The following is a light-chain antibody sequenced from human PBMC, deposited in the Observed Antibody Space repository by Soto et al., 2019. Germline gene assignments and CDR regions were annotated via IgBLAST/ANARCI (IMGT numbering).Light chain of an antibody. Sequence: QPVLTQSPSASASLGASVKLTCTLTSGHISYAIAWHQQRPEKGPRYLMKLNSDGSHSKGDGIPDRFSGSSSGAARDLTISSLQPGDEAEYYCQTWFTGIQVFGGGTKLTVL. J-gene: IGLJ2*01. CDR3: QTWFTGIQV. CDR1: SGHISYA. V-gene: IGLV4-69*01. CDR2: LNSDGSH.